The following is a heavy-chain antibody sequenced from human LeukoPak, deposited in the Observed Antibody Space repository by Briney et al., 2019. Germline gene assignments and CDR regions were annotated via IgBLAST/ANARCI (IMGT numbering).Heavy chain of an antibody. D-gene: IGHD1-26*01. J-gene: IGHJ6*02. V-gene: IGHV1-24*01. Sequence: GASVKVSCKVSRYTLTELSMHWVRQAPGKGLEWMGGFDPEDGETIYAQKFQGRVTMTEDTSTDTAYMELSSLRSEDTAVYYCANDGMGHYYYGMDVWGQGTTVTVSS. CDR2: FDPEDGET. CDR3: ANDGMGHYYYGMDV. CDR1: RYTLTELS.